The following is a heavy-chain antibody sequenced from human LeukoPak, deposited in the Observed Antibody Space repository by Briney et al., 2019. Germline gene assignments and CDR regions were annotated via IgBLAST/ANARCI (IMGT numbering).Heavy chain of an antibody. CDR1: GGSISRYY. CDR3: ARDESLYDAFDI. J-gene: IGHJ3*02. V-gene: IGHV4-59*01. Sequence: SETLSLTCTVSGGSISRYYWSWIRQPPGKGLEWIGYIYYSGSTNYNPSLKSRVTISVDTSKNQFSLKLSSVTAADTAVYYCARDESLYDAFDIWGKGTMVTVSS. CDR2: IYYSGST.